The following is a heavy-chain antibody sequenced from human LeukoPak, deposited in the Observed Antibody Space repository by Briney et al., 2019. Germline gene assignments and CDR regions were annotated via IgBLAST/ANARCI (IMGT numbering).Heavy chain of an antibody. Sequence: SQTLSLTCAISGDSVSSNSVAWNWFRQSPSRGLEWLGRTYYRSKWYNDYAVSVKSRITINPDTSKNQFSLQLNSVTPEDTAVYYCARDRAGVYSYGSGSYYKRADAFDIWGQGTMVTVSS. CDR1: GDSVSSNSVA. J-gene: IGHJ3*02. V-gene: IGHV6-1*01. CDR3: ARDRAGVYSYGSGSYYKRADAFDI. CDR2: TYYRSKWYN. D-gene: IGHD3-10*01.